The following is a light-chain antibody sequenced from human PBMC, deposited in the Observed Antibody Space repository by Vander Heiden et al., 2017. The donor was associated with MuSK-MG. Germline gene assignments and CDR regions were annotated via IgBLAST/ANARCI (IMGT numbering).Light chain of an antibody. J-gene: IGLJ2*01. CDR3: LLYYGGAQGV. V-gene: IGLV7-43*01. CDR2: STS. Sequence: QPVISRYPSLTVSPGVTVTLTCASSTGAVTSGYYQNWYQQKPGQAPRALIYSTSNKHSWTPGRFSGSLLGGKAALTLSGVQHEDEAEYYCLLYYGGAQGVFGGGTKLTVL. CDR1: TGAVTSGYY.